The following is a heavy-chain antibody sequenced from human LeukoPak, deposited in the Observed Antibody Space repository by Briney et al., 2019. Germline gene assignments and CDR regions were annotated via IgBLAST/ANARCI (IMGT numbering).Heavy chain of an antibody. V-gene: IGHV1-2*02. Sequence: GASVKVSCEASGYTFTDHYMHWMRQVPGQGLEWMGCLNPDSGDANYAQNFQGRVTMTRDTSTSTVYMELSSLRSEDTAVYYCAVTMVRGVIGYWGQGTLVTVSS. D-gene: IGHD3-10*01. CDR3: AVTMVRGVIGY. CDR2: LNPDSGDA. J-gene: IGHJ4*02. CDR1: GYTFTDHY.